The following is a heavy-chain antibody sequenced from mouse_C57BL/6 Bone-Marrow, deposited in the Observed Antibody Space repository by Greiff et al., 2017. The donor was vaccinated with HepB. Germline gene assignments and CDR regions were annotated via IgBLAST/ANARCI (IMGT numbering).Heavy chain of an antibody. J-gene: IGHJ3*01. CDR3: TVFYYGSMWFAY. Sequence: EVKLVESGAELVRPGASVKLSCTASGFNIKDDYMRWVKQRPEQGLEWIGWIDPENGDTEYASKFQGKATITADTSSNTAYLQLSSLTSEDTAVYYCTVFYYGSMWFAYWGQGTLVTVSA. CDR1: GFNIKDDY. V-gene: IGHV14-4*01. D-gene: IGHD1-1*01. CDR2: IDPENGDT.